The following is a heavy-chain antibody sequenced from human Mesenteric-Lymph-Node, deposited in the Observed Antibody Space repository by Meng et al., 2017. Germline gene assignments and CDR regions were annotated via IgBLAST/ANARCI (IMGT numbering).Heavy chain of an antibody. J-gene: IGHJ4*02. CDR3: ARGRREHIVVVVAATFFDY. CDR2: INPSGGST. CDR1: GYTFTSYY. D-gene: IGHD2-15*01. V-gene: IGHV1-46*01. Sequence: ASVKVSCKASGYTFTSYYIHWVQQAPGQGLEWMGIINPSGGSTNYAQKFQGRVTMTRDTSTSTVYMELSSLRSEDTAVYYCARGRREHIVVVVAATFFDYWGQGTLVTVSS.